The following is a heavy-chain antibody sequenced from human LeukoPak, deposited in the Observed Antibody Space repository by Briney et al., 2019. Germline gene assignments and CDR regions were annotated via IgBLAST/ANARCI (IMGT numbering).Heavy chain of an antibody. D-gene: IGHD1-1*01. CDR1: RFTFSNYW. CDR2: IKQDGSEE. CDR3: AREERESGGWDV. Sequence: GGSLRLSCAASRFTFSNYWMSWVRQAPGKGREWVANIKQDGSEENYVGSVKGRFTISRDNAKNSLYLQMKSLRVEDTAVYYCAREERESGGWDVWGQGTTVTVSS. V-gene: IGHV3-7*04. J-gene: IGHJ6*02.